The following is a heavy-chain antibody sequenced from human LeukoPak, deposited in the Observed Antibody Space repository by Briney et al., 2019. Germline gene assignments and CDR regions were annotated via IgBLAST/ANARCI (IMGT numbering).Heavy chain of an antibody. V-gene: IGHV1-46*01. CDR3: ARDSGVYCSGTSCYGNWFDP. Sequence: ASVKVSCKASGYTFTSYYMHWVRQAPGQGLEWMGIINPSGGSTSYAQKFQGRVTMTRDMSTSTVYMELSSLRSEDTAVYYCARDSGVYCSGTSCYGNWFDPWGQGTLVTVSS. CDR2: INPSGGST. J-gene: IGHJ5*02. D-gene: IGHD2-2*01. CDR1: GYTFTSYY.